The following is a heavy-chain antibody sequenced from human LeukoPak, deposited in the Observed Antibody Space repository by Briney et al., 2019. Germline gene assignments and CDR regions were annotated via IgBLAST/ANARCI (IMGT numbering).Heavy chain of an antibody. D-gene: IGHD3-22*01. V-gene: IGHV3-33*01. Sequence: GGSLRLSCAASGFTFSSYGMHWVRQAPGKGLEWVAVIWYDGSNKYYADSVKGRFTISRDNSKNTLYLQMNSLRAEDTAVYYCAGDPEPDYYDSSGYFHYWGQGTLVTVSS. J-gene: IGHJ4*02. CDR3: AGDPEPDYYDSSGYFHY. CDR1: GFTFSSYG. CDR2: IWYDGSNK.